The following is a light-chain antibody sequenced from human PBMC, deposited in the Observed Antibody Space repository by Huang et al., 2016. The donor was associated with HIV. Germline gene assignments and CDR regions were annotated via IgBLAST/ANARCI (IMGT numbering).Light chain of an antibody. V-gene: IGKV3-15*01. Sequence: EIIMTQSTATLSLSPGEGDSLSCRANQSVATNLAWYLHRPGQSPRILFFGASTRASGLPGRFSGSGSGTQFTLTVSGLQSEDFAVYYCQQYHNWPYTFGQGTKLEI. CDR1: QSVATN. CDR2: GAS. J-gene: IGKJ2*01. CDR3: QQYHNWPYT.